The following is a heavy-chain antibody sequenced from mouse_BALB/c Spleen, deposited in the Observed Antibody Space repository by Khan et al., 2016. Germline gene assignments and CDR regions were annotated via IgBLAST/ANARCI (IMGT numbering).Heavy chain of an antibody. V-gene: IGHV9-3-1*01. CDR2: INTYTGEP. CDR1: GYTFTNYG. J-gene: IGHJ3*01. Sequence: QIQLVQSGPELKKPGETVKISCKASGYTFTNYGMNWVKQAPGKGLKWMGWINTYTGEPTYAEDFKGRFAFSLETSASTAYLQINNLKDEDTATYFCARRAYYCYWGFAYWGQGTLVTVSA. CDR3: ARRAYYCYWGFAY. D-gene: IGHD1-1*01.